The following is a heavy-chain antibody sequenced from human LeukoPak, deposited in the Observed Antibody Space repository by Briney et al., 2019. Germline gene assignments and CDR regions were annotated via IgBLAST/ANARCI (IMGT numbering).Heavy chain of an antibody. Sequence: GASVTVSCKASGYTFTSYDINWVRQAPGQGLEGMGWMNPNSGNTDYAQKFQGRVTITRNTSISTAYMELSSLRSEDTAVYYCARGARFGENGNQYWGQGTLVTVSS. J-gene: IGHJ4*02. D-gene: IGHD3-10*01. CDR1: GYTFTSYD. V-gene: IGHV1-8*01. CDR2: MNPNSGNT. CDR3: ARGARFGENGNQY.